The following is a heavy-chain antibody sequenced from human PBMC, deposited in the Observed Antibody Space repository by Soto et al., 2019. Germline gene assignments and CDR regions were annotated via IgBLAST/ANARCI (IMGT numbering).Heavy chain of an antibody. V-gene: IGHV6-1*01. Sequence: SQTLSLTCAISGDSVSSNSAAWNWIRQSPSRGLEWLGRTYYRSKWYNDYAVSVKSRITINPDTSKNQFSLQLNSVTPEDTAVYYCARDSGWYDANTYYYYYYGMDVWGQGTTVTVSS. CDR1: GDSVSSNSAA. J-gene: IGHJ6*02. CDR2: TYYRSKWYN. CDR3: ARDSGWYDANTYYYYYYGMDV. D-gene: IGHD6-19*01.